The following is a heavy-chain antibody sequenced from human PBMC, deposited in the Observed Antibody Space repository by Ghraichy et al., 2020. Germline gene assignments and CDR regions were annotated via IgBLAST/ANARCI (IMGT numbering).Heavy chain of an antibody. CDR3: VRNSGRDGGY. D-gene: IGHD2-15*01. CDR1: GASITGSY. J-gene: IGHJ4*02. Sequence: SQTLSLTCAVSGASITGSYWSWVRQSPGKGLEWIGYIYSSVDINYVPSLRGRVTISLDTSKNEDSLKVNYVTAADTAIYYCVRNSGRDGGYWGQGTLVTVSS. V-gene: IGHV4-59*01. CDR2: IYSSVDI.